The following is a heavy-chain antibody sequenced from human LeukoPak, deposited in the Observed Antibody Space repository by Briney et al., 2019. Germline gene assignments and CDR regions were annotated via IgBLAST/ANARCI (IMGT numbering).Heavy chain of an antibody. Sequence: SETLSLTCTVSGDSIRTYYWNWIRQPAEKGLEWIGRIQTGGSTNYNPSVKSRLTMSVDTSKNQFSLKLSSVTAADTAVYYCARDLPSGSQGFDYWGQGTLVTVSS. J-gene: IGHJ4*02. D-gene: IGHD1-26*01. V-gene: IGHV4-4*07. CDR1: GDSIRTYY. CDR2: IQTGGST. CDR3: ARDLPSGSQGFDY.